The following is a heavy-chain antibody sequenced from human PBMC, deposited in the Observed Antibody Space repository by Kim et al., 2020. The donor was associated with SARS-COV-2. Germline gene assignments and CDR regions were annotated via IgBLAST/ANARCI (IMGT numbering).Heavy chain of an antibody. D-gene: IGHD3-16*02. J-gene: IGHJ2*01. CDR2: ISSSSSTI. CDR3: ARDFDPLYDYVWGSYRYWYFDL. Sequence: GGSLRLSCAASGFTFSSYSMNWVRQAPGKGLEWVSYISSSSSTIYYADSVKGRFTISRDNAKNSLYLQMNSLRDEDTAVYYCARDFDPLYDYVWGSYRYWYFDLWGRGTLVTVSS. V-gene: IGHV3-48*02. CDR1: GFTFSSYS.